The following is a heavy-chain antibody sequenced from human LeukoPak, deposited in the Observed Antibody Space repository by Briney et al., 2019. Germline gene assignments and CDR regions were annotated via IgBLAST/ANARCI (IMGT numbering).Heavy chain of an antibody. J-gene: IGHJ4*02. CDR1: GFTFSSYA. CDR3: AKEMSSSGYYDALDY. V-gene: IGHV3-23*01. D-gene: IGHD3-22*01. Sequence: QAGASLRLSCAASGFTFSSYAMSWVRQAPGKGLEWVSAISGSGTRTYYADSVKGRFPISRDNSKNTLYLQMNSLRAEDTAVYYCAKEMSSSGYYDALDYWGQGTLVTVSS. CDR2: ISGSGTRT.